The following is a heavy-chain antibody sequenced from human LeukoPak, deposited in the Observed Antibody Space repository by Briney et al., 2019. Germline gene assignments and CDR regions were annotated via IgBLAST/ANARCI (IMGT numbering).Heavy chain of an antibody. V-gene: IGHV3-33*01. D-gene: IGHD4-17*01. CDR3: ARDYGGTVTNPGGFDY. CDR2: IWYDGRNT. CDR1: GFTFSSYG. Sequence: PGGSLRLSCAASGFTFSSYGMHWVRQAPGKGLGWVALIWYDGRNTYYVDSVKGRFTISRDNSKNTLYLQMNSLRAEDTAVYYCARDYGGTVTNPGGFDYWGQGTLVTVSS. J-gene: IGHJ4*02.